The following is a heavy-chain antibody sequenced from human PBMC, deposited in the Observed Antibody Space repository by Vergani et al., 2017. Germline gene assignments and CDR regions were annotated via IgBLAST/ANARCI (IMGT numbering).Heavy chain of an antibody. CDR2: IYYNDDK. Sequence: QITLKESGPTLVKPTQTLTLTCTFSGFSLNTYRVGVAWIRQPPGKALEGLALIYYNDDKRYNPSLKSRLTITKDTSKNHVVLTLTHMDPVDTATYFCAXTVRGVVPVTFDSWGPGSLVTVSS. CDR3: AXTVRGVVPVTFDS. D-gene: IGHD2-2*01. J-gene: IGHJ4*02. V-gene: IGHV2-5*01. CDR1: GFSLNTYRVG.